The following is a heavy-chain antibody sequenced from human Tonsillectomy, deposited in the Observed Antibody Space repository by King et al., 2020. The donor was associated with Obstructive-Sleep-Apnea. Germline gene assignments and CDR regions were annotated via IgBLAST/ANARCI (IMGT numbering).Heavy chain of an antibody. CDR3: AKDPGDYVWGSYRYGGIDY. V-gene: IGHV3-30*18. Sequence: QVQLVESGGGVVQPGRSLRLSCAASGFTFSSYGMHWVRQAPGKGLEWVAVISYDGSNKYYSDSVKGRFTISRENSKNTLYLQMNSLRAEDTAVYYLAKDPGDYVWGSYRYGGIDYWGQGTLVTVSS. J-gene: IGHJ4*02. CDR1: GFTFSSYG. D-gene: IGHD3-16*02. CDR2: ISYDGSNK.